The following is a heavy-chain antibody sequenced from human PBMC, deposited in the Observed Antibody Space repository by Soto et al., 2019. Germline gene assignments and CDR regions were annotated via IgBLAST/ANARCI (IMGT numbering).Heavy chain of an antibody. CDR2: IYSGGST. D-gene: IGHD1-7*01. J-gene: IGHJ4*02. CDR1: GFTVSSNY. V-gene: IGHV3-53*05. Sequence: GGSLRLSCAASGFTVSSNYMSWVRQAPGKGLEWVSVIYSGGSTYYADSVKGRFTITRDNSKNTLYLQMNSLRDEDTAVYYCARDGLNWNYFPYYLDYWGQGTLVTVSS. CDR3: ARDGLNWNYFPYYLDY.